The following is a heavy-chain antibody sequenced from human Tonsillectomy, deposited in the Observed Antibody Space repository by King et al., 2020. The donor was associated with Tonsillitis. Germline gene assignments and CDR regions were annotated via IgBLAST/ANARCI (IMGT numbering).Heavy chain of an antibody. J-gene: IGHJ3*02. D-gene: IGHD3-10*01. CDR2: IYPGDSDT. CDR3: ASDLYGSDDAFDI. Sequence: QLVQTGAEVKKPGESLKISCKGSGYSFPIYWIGWVRQMPGKGLEWMGIIYPGDSDTRYSPSFQGQVTISADKSISTAYLQWSSLMASDTAMYYCASDLYGSDDAFDIWGQGTMVTVSS. V-gene: IGHV5-51*01. CDR1: GYSFPIYW.